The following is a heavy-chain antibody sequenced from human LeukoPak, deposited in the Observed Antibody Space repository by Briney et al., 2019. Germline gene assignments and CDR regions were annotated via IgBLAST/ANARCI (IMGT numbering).Heavy chain of an antibody. D-gene: IGHD6-25*01. Sequence: PSETLSLTCAVYGGSFSGYYWSWIRQPPGKGLEWIGEINHSGSTNYNPSLKSRVTISVDTSKNQFSLKLSSVTAADTAVYYCARGRSSGWWVYWGQGTLVTVSS. V-gene: IGHV4-34*01. CDR3: ARGRSSGWWVY. J-gene: IGHJ4*02. CDR1: GGSFSGYY. CDR2: INHSGST.